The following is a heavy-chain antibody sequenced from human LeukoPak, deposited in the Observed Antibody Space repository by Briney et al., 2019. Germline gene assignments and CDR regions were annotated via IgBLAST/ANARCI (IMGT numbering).Heavy chain of an antibody. Sequence: MSSETLSLTCTVSGGSISSYYWSWIRQPPGKGLEWIGYIYYSGSTNYNPSLKSRVTISVDTSKNQFSLKLSSVTAADTAVYYCARDDGGNAFDIWGQGTMVTVSS. J-gene: IGHJ3*02. CDR1: GGSISSYY. D-gene: IGHD3-3*01. CDR2: IYYSGST. V-gene: IGHV4-59*01. CDR3: ARDDGGNAFDI.